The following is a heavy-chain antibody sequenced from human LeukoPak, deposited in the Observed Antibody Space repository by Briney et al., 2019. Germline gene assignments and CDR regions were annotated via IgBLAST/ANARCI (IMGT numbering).Heavy chain of an antibody. CDR3: ARAVVPAASFDY. CDR1: GGSISSYY. Sequence: PSKTLSLTCTVSGGSISSYYWSWIRQPPGKGLEWIGYIYYSGSTNYNPSLKSRVTISVDTSKNQFSLKLSSVTAADTAVYYCARAVVPAASFDYWGQGTLVTVSS. CDR2: IYYSGST. D-gene: IGHD2-2*01. J-gene: IGHJ4*02. V-gene: IGHV4-59*01.